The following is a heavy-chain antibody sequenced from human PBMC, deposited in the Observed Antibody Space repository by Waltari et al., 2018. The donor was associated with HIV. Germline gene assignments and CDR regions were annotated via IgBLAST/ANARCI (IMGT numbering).Heavy chain of an antibody. J-gene: IGHJ4*02. CDR1: GGSSSNYY. CDR3: ARGQYGPGSREDY. Sequence: QVQLQQWGTGPLKPSETLSLTCAVQGGSSSNYYWSWIRQPPGKGLEWIAEINHSGRTNYNPSLKSRLTISVDTSKTQFSVKLTSVTAADTAVYFCARGQYGPGSREDYCGQGTLVTVAS. CDR2: INHSGRT. V-gene: IGHV4-34*02. D-gene: IGHD3-10*01.